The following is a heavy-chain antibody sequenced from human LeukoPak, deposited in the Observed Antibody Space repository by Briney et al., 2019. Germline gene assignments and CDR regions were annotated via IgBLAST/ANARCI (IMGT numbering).Heavy chain of an antibody. Sequence: ASVKVSCKASVYTFTGYYMHWVRQAPGQGLEWVGWINPNSGGTNYAQKFQGRVTMTRDTSISTAYMELSRLRSDDTAVYYCARWAVAATSDYFDYWGQGTLVTVSS. J-gene: IGHJ4*02. CDR2: INPNSGGT. V-gene: IGHV1-2*02. D-gene: IGHD2-15*01. CDR1: VYTFTGYY. CDR3: ARWAVAATSDYFDY.